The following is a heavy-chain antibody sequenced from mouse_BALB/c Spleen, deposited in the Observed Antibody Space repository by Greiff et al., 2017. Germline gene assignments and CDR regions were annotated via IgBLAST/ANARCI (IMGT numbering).Heavy chain of an antibody. CDR3: ARSTMITTRNFDY. D-gene: IGHD2-4*01. CDR2: ISTYYGDA. Sequence: QVQLQQSGAELVRPGVSVKISCKGSGYTFTDYAMHWVKQSHAKSLEWIGVISTYYGDASYNQKFKGKATMTVDKSSSTAYMELARLTSEDSAIYYCARSTMITTRNFDYWGQGTTLTVSS. V-gene: IGHV1S137*01. CDR1: GYTFTDYA. J-gene: IGHJ2*01.